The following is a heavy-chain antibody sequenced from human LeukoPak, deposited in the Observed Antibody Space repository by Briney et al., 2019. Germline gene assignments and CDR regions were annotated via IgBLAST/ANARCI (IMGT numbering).Heavy chain of an antibody. V-gene: IGHV1-58*02. J-gene: IGHJ4*02. CDR3: AAGGAVAGTLDY. D-gene: IGHD6-19*01. CDR1: RLTFTISV. Sequence: ASVTVSFTASRLTFTISVMQWVRQARGHQGGGIGWIVVGSGNTNYAQKFQARVTITGDMSTSTAYMELSSLRSEDTVVYYCAAGGAVAGTLDYWGQGTLVSVSS. CDR2: IVVGSGNT.